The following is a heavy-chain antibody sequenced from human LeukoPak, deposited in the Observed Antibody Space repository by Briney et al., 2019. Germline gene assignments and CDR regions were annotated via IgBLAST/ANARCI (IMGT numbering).Heavy chain of an antibody. CDR2: ISSSSSYI. CDR1: GFTFSSYS. Sequence: GGSLRLSCAASGFTFSSYSMNWVRQAPGKGLELVSSISSSSSYIYYADSVKGRFTISRDNAKNSLYLQMNSLRAEDTAVYYCARAAAGNFDYWGQGTLVTVSS. J-gene: IGHJ4*02. V-gene: IGHV3-21*01. D-gene: IGHD6-13*01. CDR3: ARAAAGNFDY.